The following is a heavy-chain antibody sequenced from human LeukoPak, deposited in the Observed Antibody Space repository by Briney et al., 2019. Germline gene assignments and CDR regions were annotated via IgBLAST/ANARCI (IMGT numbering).Heavy chain of an antibody. J-gene: IGHJ4*02. V-gene: IGHV1-24*01. CDR2: FDPEDGET. Sequence: ASVKVSCKASGYTFTGYYMHWVRQAPGKGLEWMGGFDPEDGETIYAQKFQGRVTMTEDTSTDTAYMELSSLRSEDTAVYYCATAVLANFDYWGQGTLVTVSS. CDR1: GYTFTGYY. CDR3: ATAVLANFDY. D-gene: IGHD3-3*01.